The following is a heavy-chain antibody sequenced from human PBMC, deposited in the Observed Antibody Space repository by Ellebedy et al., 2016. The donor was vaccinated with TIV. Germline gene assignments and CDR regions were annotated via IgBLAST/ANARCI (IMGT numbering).Heavy chain of an antibody. V-gene: IGHV1-46*01. Sequence: ASVKVSXXASGYTFTTFYMHWVRQAPGQGLEWMGITNPTGGSTTYAQKFQGRVTMTRDTSTSTVYMELSSLRSEDTAVYYCASRSRSGLVAVGNDYYAMDVWGQGTTVTVSS. CDR1: GYTFTTFY. CDR2: TNPTGGST. J-gene: IGHJ6*02. D-gene: IGHD6-13*01. CDR3: ASRSRSGLVAVGNDYYAMDV.